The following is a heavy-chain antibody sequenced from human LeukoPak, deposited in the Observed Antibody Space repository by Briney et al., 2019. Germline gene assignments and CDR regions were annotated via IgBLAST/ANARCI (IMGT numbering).Heavy chain of an antibody. Sequence: LPGRSLRLSCTASGFTFGDYAMSWVRQAPGKGLEWVGFIRSKAYGGTTEYAASVKGRFTISRDDSKSIAYLQMNSLKTEDTAVYYCTRTIIRYFDWLSGPAAFDIWGQGTMVTVSS. CDR3: TRTIIRYFDWLSGPAAFDI. V-gene: IGHV3-49*04. CDR1: GFTFGDYA. CDR2: IRSKAYGGTT. D-gene: IGHD3-9*01. J-gene: IGHJ3*02.